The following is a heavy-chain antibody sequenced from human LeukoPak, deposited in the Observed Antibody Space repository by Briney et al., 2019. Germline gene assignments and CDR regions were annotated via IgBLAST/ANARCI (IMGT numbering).Heavy chain of an antibody. CDR2: ISGSGGST. CDR1: GFTFSSYA. Sequence: PGGSLRLSCAASGFTFSSYAMSWVRQAPGKGLEWVSAISGSGGSTYYADSVKGRFTISRDNSKNTLYLQMNSLRAEGTAVYYCAKAGYYDFWSGYSPYFDYWGQGTLVTVSS. CDR3: AKAGYYDFWSGYSPYFDY. J-gene: IGHJ4*02. D-gene: IGHD3-3*01. V-gene: IGHV3-23*01.